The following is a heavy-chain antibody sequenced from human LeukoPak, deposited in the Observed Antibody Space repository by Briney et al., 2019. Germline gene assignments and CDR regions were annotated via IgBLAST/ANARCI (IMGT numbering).Heavy chain of an antibody. CDR1: GGSFSGYY. CDR2: INHSGST. CDR3: ASDPRDGYNAADY. Sequence: ETLSLTCAVYGGSFSGYYWSWIRQPPGKGLEWIGEINHSGSTNYNPSLKSRVTISVDTSKNQFSLKLSSVTAADTAVYYCASDPRDGYNAADYWGQGTLVTVSS. D-gene: IGHD5-24*01. J-gene: IGHJ4*02. V-gene: IGHV4-34*01.